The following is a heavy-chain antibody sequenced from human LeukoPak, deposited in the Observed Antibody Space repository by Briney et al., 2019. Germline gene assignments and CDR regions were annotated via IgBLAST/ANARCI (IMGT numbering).Heavy chain of an antibody. CDR1: GFTFSSYG. D-gene: IGHD3-22*01. V-gene: IGHV3-30*18. J-gene: IGHJ4*02. CDR3: AKAHSSGYYYFDY. Sequence: PRGSLRLSCAASGFTFSSYGMHWVRQAPGKGLEWVAVISYDGSNKYYADSVKGRFTISRDNSKNTLYLQMNSLRAEDTAVYYCAKAHSSGYYYFDYWGQGTLVTVSS. CDR2: ISYDGSNK.